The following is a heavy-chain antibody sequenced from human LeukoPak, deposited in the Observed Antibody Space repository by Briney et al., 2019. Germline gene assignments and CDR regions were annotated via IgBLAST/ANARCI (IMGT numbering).Heavy chain of an antibody. CDR2: ISGSGDST. V-gene: IGHV3-23*01. CDR1: GFTFSSNS. CDR3: AKWSGFGDD. J-gene: IGHJ4*02. Sequence: GGSLRLSRAASGFTFSSNSMTWVRQTPGKGLEWVSGISGSGDSTYYADSVKGRFTISRDNSRNTLYLQMSSLRAEDTAVYYCAKWSGFGDDWGQGTLVTVSS. D-gene: IGHD3-10*01.